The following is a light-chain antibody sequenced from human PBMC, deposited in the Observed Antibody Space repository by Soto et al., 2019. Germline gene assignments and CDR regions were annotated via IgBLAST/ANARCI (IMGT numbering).Light chain of an antibody. CDR2: DAS. J-gene: IGKJ4*01. Sequence: EIVLTQSPATLSLSPGERATLSCRASQSVSSYLAWYKQKPGQSPRLLIYDASNRATGNPAKFSDSGSGTDFTLTISSLEPEDFAVYYCQQRSNWPSLTFGGGTKVDIK. V-gene: IGKV3-11*01. CDR1: QSVSSY. CDR3: QQRSNWPSLT.